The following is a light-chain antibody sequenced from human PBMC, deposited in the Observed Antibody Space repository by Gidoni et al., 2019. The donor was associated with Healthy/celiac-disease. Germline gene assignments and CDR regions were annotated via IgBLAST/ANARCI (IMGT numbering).Light chain of an antibody. V-gene: IGKV3-20*01. CDR2: GAS. CDR3: QQYGSSPKT. Sequence: PGTLSLSPGERATLYCRASQSVSSSYLAWYQQKPGQAPRLLIYGASSRATGIPDRFSGSGSGTDFTLTISRLEPEDFAVYYCQQYGSSPKTFGQGTKVEIK. J-gene: IGKJ1*01. CDR1: QSVSSSY.